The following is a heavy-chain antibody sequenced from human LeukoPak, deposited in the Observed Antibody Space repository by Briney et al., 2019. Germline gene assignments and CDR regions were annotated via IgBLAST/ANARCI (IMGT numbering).Heavy chain of an antibody. D-gene: IGHD3-10*02. CDR1: GFTFSSYE. CDR2: ISSSGSTI. V-gene: IGHV3-48*03. J-gene: IGHJ6*04. Sequence: GGSLRLSCAASGFTFSSYEMNWVRQAPGTGLEWVSYISSSGSTIYYADSVKGRFTISRDNAKNSLYLQMNSLRAEDTAVYYCSELGITMVGGVWGKGTTVTISS. CDR3: SELGITMVGGV.